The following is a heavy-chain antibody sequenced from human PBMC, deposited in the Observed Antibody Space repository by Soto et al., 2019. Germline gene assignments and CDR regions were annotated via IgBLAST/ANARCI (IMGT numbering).Heavy chain of an antibody. CDR3: ARTFREWLVEFDY. D-gene: IGHD6-19*01. J-gene: IGHJ4*02. V-gene: IGHV1-3*01. CDR1: GYTFTSYA. Sequence: QVPLVQSGAEVKKPGASVKVSCKASGYTFTSYAMHWVRQAPGQRLEWMGWINAGNGNTKYSQKFQGRVTIPRDTSASTAYMELSSLRSEDTAVYYCARTFREWLVEFDYWGQGTLVTVSS. CDR2: INAGNGNT.